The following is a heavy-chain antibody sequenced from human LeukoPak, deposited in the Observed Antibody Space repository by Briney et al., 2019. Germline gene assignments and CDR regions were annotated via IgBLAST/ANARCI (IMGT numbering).Heavy chain of an antibody. Sequence: GGSLRLSCAASGITVSTFWMHWVRQAPGEGLVWVSRINTDGSVTNYADSVEGRFTISRDNAKNMLYLQMNDLRAEDTAVYYCVTDRYSDSAFGDWGQGTPVTVSS. D-gene: IGHD1-26*01. J-gene: IGHJ4*02. CDR1: GITVSTFW. CDR3: VTDRYSDSAFGD. CDR2: INTDGSVT. V-gene: IGHV3-74*01.